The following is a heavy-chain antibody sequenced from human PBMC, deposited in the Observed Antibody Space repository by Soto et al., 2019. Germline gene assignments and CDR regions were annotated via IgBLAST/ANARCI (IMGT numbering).Heavy chain of an antibody. Sequence: GGSLRLSCAASGFTFSSHSMNWGRQAPGKGLEWVSSISSSSSYIYYADSVKGRFTISRDNAKNLVYLQMNSLSAEDTAVYYCARLDRGSLDYWGRGTLVTVSS. D-gene: IGHD6-25*01. V-gene: IGHV3-21*01. CDR2: ISSSSSYI. CDR3: ARLDRGSLDY. J-gene: IGHJ4*02. CDR1: GFTFSSHS.